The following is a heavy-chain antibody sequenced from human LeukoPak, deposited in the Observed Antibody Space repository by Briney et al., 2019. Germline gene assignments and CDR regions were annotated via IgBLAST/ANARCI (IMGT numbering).Heavy chain of an antibody. CDR2: ISYDGSNK. D-gene: IGHD5-12*01. CDR1: GFTFSSYG. J-gene: IGHJ4*02. Sequence: GGSLRLSCAASGFTFSSYGMHWVRQAPGKGLEWVAVISYDGSNKHYADSVKGRFTISRDNSKNTLYLQMNSLRAEDTAVYYCAKDGGYSGPFDYWGQGTLVTVSS. V-gene: IGHV3-30*18. CDR3: AKDGGYSGPFDY.